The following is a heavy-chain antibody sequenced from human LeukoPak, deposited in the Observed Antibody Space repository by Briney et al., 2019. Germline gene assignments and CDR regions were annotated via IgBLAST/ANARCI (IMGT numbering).Heavy chain of an antibody. CDR2: MNPNSGNT. CDR1: GYTFTGYD. Sequence: ASVKVSCKASGYTFTGYDINWVRQATGQGLEWMGWMNPNSGNTGYAQKFQGRVTITRNTSISTAYMELSSLRSEDTAVYYCARGAAAGTIYYAFDIWGQGTMVTVSS. CDR3: ARGAAAGTIYYAFDI. J-gene: IGHJ3*02. V-gene: IGHV1-8*03. D-gene: IGHD6-13*01.